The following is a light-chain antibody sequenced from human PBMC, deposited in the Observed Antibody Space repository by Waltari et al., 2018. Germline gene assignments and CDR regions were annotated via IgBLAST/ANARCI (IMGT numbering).Light chain of an antibody. CDR2: GLS. V-gene: IGKV1-5*03. Sequence: DIQMTQPPSTLSASVGDRVPITCRASQSISSWLAWYQQKPGKAPKLLIYGLSSLQSGVPSRFSGSGSGTEFTLTISSLQPDDFAIYYCQQYKTYPHTFGQGTRLEIK. J-gene: IGKJ2*01. CDR1: QSISSW. CDR3: QQYKTYPHT.